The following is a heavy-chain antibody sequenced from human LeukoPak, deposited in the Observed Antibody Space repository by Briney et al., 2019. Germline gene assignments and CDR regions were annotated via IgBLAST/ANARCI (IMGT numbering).Heavy chain of an antibody. Sequence: GGSLRLSCAASGFSVSGKFMSWVRQAPGKGLEWVASIKQGGSEQHYVESVKGRFTISRDNVKNSLYLQMNSLRAEDTAVYYCASAGTSYGDQFFDYWGQGTLVTVSS. CDR3: ASAGTSYGDQFFDY. CDR2: IKQGGSEQ. J-gene: IGHJ4*02. CDR1: GFSVSGKF. V-gene: IGHV3-7*03. D-gene: IGHD4-17*01.